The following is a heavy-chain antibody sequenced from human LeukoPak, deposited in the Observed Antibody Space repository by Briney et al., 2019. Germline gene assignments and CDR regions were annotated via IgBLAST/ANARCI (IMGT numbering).Heavy chain of an antibody. CDR2: VSDSGAT. CDR3: ARDSSDFFDRSGLNFLVC. CDR1: GGSINGHF. Sequence: SETLSLTCTVSGGSINGHFWSWIRQPPGKGLEWSGYVSDSGATNYNPSLNSRLTMSVDTSKNQFSLHLTSVTAADTAVYYCARDSSDFFDRSGLNFLVCWGQGILVAVSS. J-gene: IGHJ4*02. D-gene: IGHD3-22*01. V-gene: IGHV4-59*11.